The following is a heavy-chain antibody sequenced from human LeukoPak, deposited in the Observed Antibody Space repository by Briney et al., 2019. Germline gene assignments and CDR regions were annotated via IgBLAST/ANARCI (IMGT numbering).Heavy chain of an antibody. CDR3: ARALYGYGGWFDP. CDR2: ISYDGSNK. D-gene: IGHD5-18*01. CDR1: AFTYSSYA. J-gene: IGHJ5*02. Sequence: WGSLRLSCTASAFTYSSYAKHWVRQAPGNGLEWVAVISYDGSNKYYADSVKGRFTISRDNSKNTLYLQMNSPRAEDTAVYYCARALYGYGGWFDPWGQGTLVTVSS. V-gene: IGHV3-30-3*01.